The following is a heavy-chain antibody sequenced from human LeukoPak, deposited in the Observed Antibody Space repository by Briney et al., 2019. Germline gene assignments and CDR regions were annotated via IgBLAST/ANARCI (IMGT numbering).Heavy chain of an antibody. CDR2: ISSSSSNI. D-gene: IGHD6-6*01. J-gene: IGHJ4*02. CDR1: RFTFSSYS. CDR3: ARGDTTIAAEDY. V-gene: IGHV3-48*02. Sequence: GGSLRLSCAASRFTFSSYSMNWVRQAPGKGLEWISYISSSSSNIYYADSVKGRFTISRDNAKNSVHLQMNSLRDEDTAVYFCARGDTTIAAEDYWGQGTLVTVSS.